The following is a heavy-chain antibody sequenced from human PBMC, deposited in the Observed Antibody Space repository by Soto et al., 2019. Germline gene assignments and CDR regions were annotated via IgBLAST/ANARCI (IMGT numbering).Heavy chain of an antibody. V-gene: IGHV3-30*18. Sequence: GGSLRLSCAASGFTFSSYGMHWVRQAPGKGLEWVAVISYDGSNKYYADSVKGRFTISRDNSKNTLYLQMNSLRAEDTAVYYCAKGGSEYYYYYGMDVWGQGTTVTVSS. CDR1: GFTFSSYG. CDR3: AKGGSEYYYYYGMDV. D-gene: IGHD2-15*01. CDR2: ISYDGSNK. J-gene: IGHJ6*02.